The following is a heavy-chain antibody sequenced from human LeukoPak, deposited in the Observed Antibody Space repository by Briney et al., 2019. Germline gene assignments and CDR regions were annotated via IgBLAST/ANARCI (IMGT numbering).Heavy chain of an antibody. D-gene: IGHD2-2*01. J-gene: IGHJ5*01. V-gene: IGHV5-51*01. CDR2: IYPGDSDT. CDR1: GYSFTTYW. CDR3: ARLLGYCSTTTCYGRFDS. Sequence: GESLKISCKGSGYSFTTYWIGWVRQMPGKGLEWMGIIYPGDSDTRYSPSFQGQVTISVDKSISTAYLQWSSLKASDTAMYYCARLLGYCSTTTCYGRFDSWGQGTLVTVPS.